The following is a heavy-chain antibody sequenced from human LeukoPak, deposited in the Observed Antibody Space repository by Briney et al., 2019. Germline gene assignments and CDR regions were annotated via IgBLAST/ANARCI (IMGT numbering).Heavy chain of an antibody. D-gene: IGHD6-13*01. CDR2: INSKRGGT. J-gene: IGHJ1*01. CDR3: ARSMAPSGSLYFQQ. CDR1: GYTFTGYY. Sequence: ASERVFCKASGYTFTGYYMHCVPDASGQGLECMRWINSKRGGTNYAQKFQGRVTMTRDTSISAAYMELSRLRSDDTAVYYCARSMAPSGSLYFQQWGQGTLVTVSS. V-gene: IGHV1-2*02.